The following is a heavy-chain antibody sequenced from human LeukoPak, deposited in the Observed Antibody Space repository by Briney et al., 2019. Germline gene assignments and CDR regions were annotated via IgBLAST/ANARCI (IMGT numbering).Heavy chain of an antibody. CDR2: IYYSGST. CDR3: ARSITMVRGVAAY. D-gene: IGHD3-10*01. CDR1: GGSISGSSYY. V-gene: IGHV4-39*01. J-gene: IGHJ4*02. Sequence: PSETLSLTCTVSGGSISGSSYYWGWIRQPPGKGLEWIGSIYYSGSTYYNPSLKSRVTISVDTSKNQFSLKLSSVTAADTAVYYCARSITMVRGVAAYWGQGTLVTVSS.